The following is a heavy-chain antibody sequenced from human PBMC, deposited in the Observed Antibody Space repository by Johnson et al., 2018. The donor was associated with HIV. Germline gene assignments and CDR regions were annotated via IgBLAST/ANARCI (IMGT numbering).Heavy chain of an antibody. J-gene: IGHJ3*02. CDR1: GFTFSNYG. CDR2: LWFDGSNK. V-gene: IGHV3-33*06. Sequence: QEQLVESGGGVVQPGRSLRLSCAASGFTFSNYGMHWVRQAPGKGLEWVAVLWFDGSNKYYADSVKGRFTVSRDNSKNTLYLQIDSLRAEDTAVYYCAKEAITMEVDIWGQGTTVSVSS. D-gene: IGHD3-10*01. CDR3: AKEAITMEVDI.